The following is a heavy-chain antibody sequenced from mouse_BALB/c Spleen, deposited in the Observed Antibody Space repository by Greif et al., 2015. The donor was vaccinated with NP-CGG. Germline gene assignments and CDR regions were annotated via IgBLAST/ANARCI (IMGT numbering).Heavy chain of an antibody. CDR2: IDPENGDT. V-gene: IGHV14-4*02. Sequence: EVKLVESGAELVRSGASVKLSCTASDFNIKDYYMHRVKQRPEQGLEWIGWIDPENGDTEYAPKFQGKATMTADTSSNTAYLQLSSLTSEDTAVYYCNAWGGFDYWGQGTTLTVSS. CDR3: NAWGGFDY. CDR1: DFNIKDYY. J-gene: IGHJ2*01.